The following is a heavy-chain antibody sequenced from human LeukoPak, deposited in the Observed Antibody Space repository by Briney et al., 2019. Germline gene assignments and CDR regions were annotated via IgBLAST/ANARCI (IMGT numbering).Heavy chain of an antibody. CDR1: GYSFTSYR. Sequence: GESLKISCKASGYSFTSYRIGGVRQMPGKGLEWMGIIYPVGSATRYSPSFHGQTTISAAKTISTAYRQGRSLKAPHTDIYCSARHMGEPDSWGQGTLVTVSS. CDR3: ARHMGEPDS. J-gene: IGHJ5*01. D-gene: IGHD3-16*01. CDR2: IYPVGSAT. V-gene: IGHV5-51*01.